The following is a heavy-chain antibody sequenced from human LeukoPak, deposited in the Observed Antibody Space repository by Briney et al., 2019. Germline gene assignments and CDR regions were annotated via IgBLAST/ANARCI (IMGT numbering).Heavy chain of an antibody. D-gene: IGHD3-16*01. J-gene: IGHJ4*02. V-gene: IGHV3-48*01. CDR1: EFTFSSYS. CDR2: ISSSSSTI. CDR3: ARARTLDDYGVQGGY. Sequence: GGSLRLSCAASEFTFSSYSMNWVRQAPGKGLEWVSYISSSSSTIYYADSVKGRFTISRDSAKNSLYLQMNSLRAEDTAVYYCARARTLDDYGVQGGYWGQGTLVTISS.